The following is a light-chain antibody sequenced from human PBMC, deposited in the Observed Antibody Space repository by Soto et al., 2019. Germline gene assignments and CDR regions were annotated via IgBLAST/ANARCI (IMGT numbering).Light chain of an antibody. CDR3: AAWDDSLSGVV. Sequence: QSVLTQPPSASGTHGQRVTISCSXXXXXIGSNYVYWYQQLPGTAPKLLIYSNNQRPSGVPDRFSGSKSGTSASLAISGLRSEDEADYYCAAWDDSLSGVVFGGGTKVTVL. CDR2: SNN. V-gene: IGLV1-47*02. CDR1: XXXIGSNY. J-gene: IGLJ2*01.